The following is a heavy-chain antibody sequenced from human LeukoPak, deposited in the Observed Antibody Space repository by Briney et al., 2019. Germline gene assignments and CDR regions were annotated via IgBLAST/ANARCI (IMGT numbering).Heavy chain of an antibody. CDR3: ATSNDVKVAPFDH. Sequence: SETLSLACTVSGVSINDFQWSWVRQPPGKGLEWIGNIHTIGGTNYNPSLKSQVTISQNHAQSQFSLMLSSVSGADTAVYYCATSNDVKVAPFDHWGQGTLVTVS. CDR2: IHTIGGT. D-gene: IGHD1-1*01. J-gene: IGHJ4*02. V-gene: IGHV4-4*09. CDR1: GVSINDFQ.